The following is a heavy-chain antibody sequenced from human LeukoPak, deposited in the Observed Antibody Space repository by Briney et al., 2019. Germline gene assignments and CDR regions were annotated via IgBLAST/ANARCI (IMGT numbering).Heavy chain of an antibody. CDR2: INPNSGGT. CDR3: ARDPDYVWGSYRPNWFDP. V-gene: IGHV1-2*02. J-gene: IGHJ5*02. Sequence: ASVKVSCTASGYTFTGYYMHWVRQAPGQGLEWMGWINPNSGGTNYAQKFQGRVTMTRDTSISTAYMELSRLRSDDTAVYYCARDPDYVWGSYRPNWFDPWGQGTLVTVSS. D-gene: IGHD3-16*02. CDR1: GYTFTGYY.